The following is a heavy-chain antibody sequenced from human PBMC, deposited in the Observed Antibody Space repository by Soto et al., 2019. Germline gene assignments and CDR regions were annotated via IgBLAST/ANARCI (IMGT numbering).Heavy chain of an antibody. D-gene: IGHD5-12*01. J-gene: IGHJ4*02. CDR2: ISYDGTKT. CDR1: GFTFSIYA. Sequence: QVQLVESGGGVVQPGRSLRVSCAASGFTFSIYAMHWVRQAPGTGLEWVAVISYDGTKTYYADSVKGRFTISRDNSMNTVYLQMNSLRDEDTAVYYCPKDRGPRSLWLIDPFDYWGQGTVVTVSP. CDR3: PKDRGPRSLWLIDPFDY. V-gene: IGHV3-30*18.